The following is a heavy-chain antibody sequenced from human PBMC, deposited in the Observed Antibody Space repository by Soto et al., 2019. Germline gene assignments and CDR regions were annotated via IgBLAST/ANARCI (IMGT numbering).Heavy chain of an antibody. J-gene: IGHJ1*01. Sequence: HVQLQQWGAGLLKPSETLSLTCAVYGGSFSGYYWSWIRQPPGKGLAWIGEINHSGSTNYNPSIKSRVTISVDTSKNQFSLQLSSVPAADTAVYYCASRPTAVGATIGYFQHWGQGTLVTVSS. CDR3: ASRPTAVGATIGYFQH. D-gene: IGHD1-26*01. CDR2: INHSGST. V-gene: IGHV4-34*01. CDR1: GGSFSGYY.